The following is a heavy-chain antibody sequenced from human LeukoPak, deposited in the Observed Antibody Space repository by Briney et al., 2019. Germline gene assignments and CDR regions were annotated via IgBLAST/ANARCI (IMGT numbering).Heavy chain of an antibody. J-gene: IGHJ5*02. CDR1: GFTVSGNY. V-gene: IGHV3-53*01. CDR3: ARWAAAMRGPSKYNWFDP. Sequence: GESLRLSCAGSGFTVSGNYMSWVRQAPGKGLEWVSTIYTDGSTYYADSVKGRFTISRDDSKNTLYLHMNSLRAEDTAVYYCARWAAAMRGPSKYNWFDPWGQGTLVTVSS. CDR2: IYTDGST. D-gene: IGHD2-2*01.